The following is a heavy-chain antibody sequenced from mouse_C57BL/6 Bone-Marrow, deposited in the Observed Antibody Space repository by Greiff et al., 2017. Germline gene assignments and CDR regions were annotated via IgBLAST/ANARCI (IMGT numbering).Heavy chain of an antibody. D-gene: IGHD1-1*01. CDR2: IYPRSGNT. CDR3: ARTEVTTVVRGY. Sequence: VQLQESGAELARPGASVKLSCKASGYTFTSYGISWVKQRTGQGLEWIGEIYPRSGNTYYNEKFKGKATLTADKSSSTAYMELRSLTSEDSAVYFCARTEVTTVVRGYWGQGTTLTVSS. CDR1: GYTFTSYG. J-gene: IGHJ2*01. V-gene: IGHV1-81*01.